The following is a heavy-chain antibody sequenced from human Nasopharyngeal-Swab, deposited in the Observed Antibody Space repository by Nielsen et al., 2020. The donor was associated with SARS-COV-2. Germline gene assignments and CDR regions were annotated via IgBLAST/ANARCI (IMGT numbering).Heavy chain of an antibody. D-gene: IGHD5-12*01. Sequence: ESLKISCTVSGGSISSYYWSWIRQPPGKGLEWIGYIYYSGSTNYNPSLKSRVTISVDTSKNQFSLKLSSVTAADTAVYYCARQAGMVATGYYYYYGMDVWGQGTTVTVSS. J-gene: IGHJ6*02. CDR2: IYYSGST. CDR3: ARQAGMVATGYYYYYGMDV. CDR1: GGSISSYY. V-gene: IGHV4-59*08.